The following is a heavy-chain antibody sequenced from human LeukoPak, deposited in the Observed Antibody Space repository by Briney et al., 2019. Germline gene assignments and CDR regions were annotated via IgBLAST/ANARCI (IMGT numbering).Heavy chain of an antibody. CDR2: ISSSGSTI. D-gene: IGHD6-19*01. V-gene: IGHV3-48*03. Sequence: GGSLRLSCAASRFTFSSYEMNWVRQAPGKGLEWVSYISSSGSTIYYADSVKGRFTISRDNAKNSLYLQMNSLRAEDTAVYYCARVQWLVPYYFDYWGQGTLVTVSS. J-gene: IGHJ4*02. CDR1: RFTFSSYE. CDR3: ARVQWLVPYYFDY.